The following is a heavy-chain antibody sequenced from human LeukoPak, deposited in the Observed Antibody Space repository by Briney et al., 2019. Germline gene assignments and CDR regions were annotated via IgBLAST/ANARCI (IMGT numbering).Heavy chain of an antibody. D-gene: IGHD2-2*01. CDR2: INHSGST. Sequence: SETLSLTCAVYGGSFSGYYWSWICQPPRKGLEWIGEINHSGSTNYNPSLNSRVTISVDTSKNQFSLKLSSVTAADTAVYYCARDPSNVVVSWYSRLPDAFDIWGQGTMVTVSS. CDR1: GGSFSGYY. V-gene: IGHV4-34*01. J-gene: IGHJ3*02. CDR3: ARDPSNVVVSWYSRLPDAFDI.